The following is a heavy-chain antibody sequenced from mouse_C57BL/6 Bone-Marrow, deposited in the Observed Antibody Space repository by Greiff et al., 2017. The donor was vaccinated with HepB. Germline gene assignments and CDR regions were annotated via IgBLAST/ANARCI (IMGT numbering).Heavy chain of an antibody. CDR2: ISSGGSYT. D-gene: IGHD3-2*02. J-gene: IGHJ3*01. V-gene: IGHV5-6*01. CDR3: ARQGLRLLWFAY. CDR1: GFTFSSYG. Sequence: EVKVVESGGDLVKPGGSLKLSCAASGFTFSSYGMSWVRQTPDKRLEWVATISSGGSYTYYPDSVKGRFTISRDNAKNTLYLQMSSLKSEDTAMYYCARQGLRLLWFAYWGQGTLVTVSA.